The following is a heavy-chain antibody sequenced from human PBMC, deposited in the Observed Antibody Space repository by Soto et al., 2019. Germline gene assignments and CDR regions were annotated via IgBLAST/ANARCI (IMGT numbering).Heavy chain of an antibody. CDR3: ARDCGGTCSSAFDP. Sequence: EVQLVESGGGLAQPGGSLRLSCAASGFIFSRDYMHWVRQAPGKGLVWVSRINSDASSTDYADSVRGRFTISRDNAKNTLYLQMNSLRADDTAVYYCARDCGGTCSSAFDPWGQGTLVTVSS. J-gene: IGHJ5*02. CDR2: INSDASST. D-gene: IGHD2-2*01. V-gene: IGHV3-74*01. CDR1: GFIFSRDY.